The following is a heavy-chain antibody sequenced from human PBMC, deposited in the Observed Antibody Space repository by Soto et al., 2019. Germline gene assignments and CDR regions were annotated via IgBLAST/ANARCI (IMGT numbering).Heavy chain of an antibody. CDR3: ARVTWIQSYYYYYGMDV. J-gene: IGHJ6*02. D-gene: IGHD5-18*01. CDR2: IYYSGST. CDR1: GGSISSYY. V-gene: IGHV4-59*01. Sequence: SETLSLTCTVPGGSISSYYWSWIRQPPGKGLEWIGYIYYSGSTNYNPSLKSRVTISVDTSKNQFSLKLSSVTAADTAVYYCARVTWIQSYYYYYGMDVWGQGTTVTSP.